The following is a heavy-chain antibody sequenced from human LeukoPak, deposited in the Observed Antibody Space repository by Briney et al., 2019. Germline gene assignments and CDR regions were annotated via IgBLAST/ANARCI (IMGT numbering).Heavy chain of an antibody. CDR1: GGTFSSYT. D-gene: IGHD3-16*02. CDR2: IIPILGIA. Sequence: SVKVSCKASGGTFSSYTISWVRQAPGQGLEWMGRIIPILGIANYAQKFQGRVTITADKSTSTAYVELSSLRSEDTAVYYCARAPMITFGGVIEALYYFDYWGQGTLVTVSS. V-gene: IGHV1-69*02. J-gene: IGHJ4*02. CDR3: ARAPMITFGGVIEALYYFDY.